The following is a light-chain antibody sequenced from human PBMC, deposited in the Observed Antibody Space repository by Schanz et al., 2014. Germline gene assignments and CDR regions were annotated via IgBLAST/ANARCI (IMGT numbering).Light chain of an antibody. Sequence: QSVLTQPPSASGPPGQRVTISCSGSSSNIGSNTVNWYQQLPGTAPKLLIYSNNQRPSGVPDRFSGSKSGTSASLAITGLQAEDEADYYCQSYDSSLSGSVFGGGTKVTVL. CDR2: SNN. J-gene: IGLJ3*02. V-gene: IGLV1-44*01. CDR3: QSYDSSLSGSV. CDR1: SSNIGSNT.